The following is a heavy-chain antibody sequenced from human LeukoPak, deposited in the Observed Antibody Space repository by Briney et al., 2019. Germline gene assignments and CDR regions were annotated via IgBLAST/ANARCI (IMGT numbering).Heavy chain of an antibody. CDR2: ISGSGGST. CDR3: AKSELDYYGSGRYFDY. V-gene: IGHV3-23*01. D-gene: IGHD3-10*01. J-gene: IGHJ4*02. CDR1: GFTFSSYV. Sequence: PGGSLRLSCAASGFTFSSYVMSWVRQAPGKGLEWVSAISGSGGSTYYADSVKGRFTISRDNSKNTLYVQMNSLRAEDTAVYYCAKSELDYYGSGRYFDYWGQGTLVTVSS.